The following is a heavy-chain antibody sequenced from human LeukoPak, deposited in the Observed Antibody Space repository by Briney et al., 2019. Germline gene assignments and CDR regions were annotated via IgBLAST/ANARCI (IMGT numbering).Heavy chain of an antibody. CDR1: GFTFSSYS. J-gene: IGHJ4*02. CDR3: ARDNDYDILTGYWAPPPQRRGY. CDR2: ISSSSSTI. Sequence: GGSLRLSCAASGFTFSSYSMNWVRQAPGKGLEWVSYISSSSSTIYYADSVKGRFTISRDNAKNSLYLQMNSLRAEDTAVYYCARDNDYDILTGYWAPPPQRRGYWGQGTLVTVSS. V-gene: IGHV3-48*04. D-gene: IGHD3-9*01.